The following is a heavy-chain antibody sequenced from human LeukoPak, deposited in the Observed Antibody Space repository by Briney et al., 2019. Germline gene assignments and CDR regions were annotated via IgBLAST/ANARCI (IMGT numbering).Heavy chain of an antibody. V-gene: IGHV3-21*01. CDR1: GFTFSSYS. J-gene: IGHJ4*02. D-gene: IGHD6-13*01. CDR3: AREEYSSSWYVGY. Sequence: GASLRLSCAASGFTFSSYSMNWVRQPPGKGLEWVSSISSSSSYIYYADSVKGRFTISRDNAKNSLYLQMNSLRAEDTAVYYCAREEYSSSWYVGYWGQGTLVTVSS. CDR2: ISSSSSYI.